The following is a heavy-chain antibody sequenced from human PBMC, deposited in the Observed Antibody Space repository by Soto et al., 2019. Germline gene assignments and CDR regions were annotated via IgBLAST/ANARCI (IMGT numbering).Heavy chain of an antibody. CDR3: ARGDCVGGTCYSLAGSFYYYMDV. J-gene: IGHJ6*03. V-gene: IGHV3-74*01. CDR2: INSDGSVS. Sequence: EVQLVESGGGLVQPGGSLRLSCAASGFTFSHYWMYWVRQAPGKGLVWVSRINSDGSVSSYADSVKGRLTISRDNVKNTLYLQMDSLRAEDTAVYYCARGDCVGGTCYSLAGSFYYYMDVWGKGTTVTV. D-gene: IGHD2-15*01. CDR1: GFTFSHYW.